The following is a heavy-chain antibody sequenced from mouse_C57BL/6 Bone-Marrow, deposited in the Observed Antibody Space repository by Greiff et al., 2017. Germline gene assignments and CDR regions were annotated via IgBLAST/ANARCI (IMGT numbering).Heavy chain of an antibody. CDR3: ARYYGRYFDY. Sequence: QVQLQQPGAELVKPGASVKLSCKASGYTFTSYWMHWVKQRPGQGLEWMGMIHPNSGSTNYNEKFKSKATLTVDKSSSTAYMQLSSLTSADSAVYYCARYYGRYFDYWGQGTTLTVSS. D-gene: IGHD1-1*01. J-gene: IGHJ2*01. CDR2: IHPNSGST. V-gene: IGHV1-64*01. CDR1: GYTFTSYW.